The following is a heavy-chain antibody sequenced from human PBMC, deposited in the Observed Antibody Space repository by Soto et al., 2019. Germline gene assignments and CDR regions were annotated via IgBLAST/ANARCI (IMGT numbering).Heavy chain of an antibody. CDR1: GYTFTSYA. CDR2: INAGNGNT. CDR3: AGRTSIAVWGGY. J-gene: IGHJ4*02. V-gene: IGHV1-3*01. D-gene: IGHD6-6*01. Sequence: QVQLVQSGAEVKKPGASVKVSCKASGYTFTSYAMHWVRQAPGQRLEWMGWINAGNGNTKYSQKFQGRVTITRDTSASTAYMELSSLRSEDTAVYYCAGRTSIAVWGGYWGQGTLVTVSS.